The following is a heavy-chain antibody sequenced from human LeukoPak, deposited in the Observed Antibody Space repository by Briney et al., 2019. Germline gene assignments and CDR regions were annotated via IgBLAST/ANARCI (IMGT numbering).Heavy chain of an antibody. CDR1: GGSISSYY. V-gene: IGHV4-39*07. CDR3: ARDLAVLGYFHFDY. D-gene: IGHD3-22*01. CDR2: IYYSGST. J-gene: IGHJ4*02. Sequence: PSETLSLTCTVSGGSISSYYWGWIRQPPGKGLEWIGSIYYSGSTYYNPSLRSRVTLSVDTSKNQFSLKLSSVTAADTAVYYCARDLAVLGYFHFDYWGQGTLVTVSS.